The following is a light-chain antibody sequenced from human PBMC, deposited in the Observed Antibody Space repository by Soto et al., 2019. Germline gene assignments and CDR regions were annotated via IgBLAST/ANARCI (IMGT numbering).Light chain of an antibody. CDR1: SSDVGGYNY. CDR3: SSYAGTNIHYV. Sequence: QSALTQPPSASGSPGQSVTISCTGTSSDVGGYNYVSWYRQHPGKAPKLMIYDVSKRPSGVPDRFSGSKSGNTASLTVSGLQAEDEADYYCSSYAGTNIHYVFGTGTKLTVL. V-gene: IGLV2-8*01. CDR2: DVS. J-gene: IGLJ1*01.